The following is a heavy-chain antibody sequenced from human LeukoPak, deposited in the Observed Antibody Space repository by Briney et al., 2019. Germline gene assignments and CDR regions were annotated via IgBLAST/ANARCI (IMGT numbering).Heavy chain of an antibody. CDR3: ARRTVTTFGYFDL. CDR2: INHSGST. V-gene: IGHV4-34*01. D-gene: IGHD4-17*01. Sequence: PSETLSLTCAVYGGSFSDYYWSWIRQPPGKGLEWIGEINHSGSTNYNPSLKSRVTRHQHTSKILLPLKLTSVNAADTGVYYCARRTVTTFGYFDLWGRGTLVTVSS. CDR1: GGSFSDYY. J-gene: IGHJ2*01.